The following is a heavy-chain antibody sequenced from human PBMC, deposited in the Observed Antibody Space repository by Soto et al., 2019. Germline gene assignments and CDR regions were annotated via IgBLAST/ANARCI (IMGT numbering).Heavy chain of an antibody. Sequence: EVQLVESGGGLVQPGGALRLSCAASGFTFSTYWMTWVLRPPGKGLEWVANLDQDGSERYYVDSVRGRFTISRDNAKNSLYLQMNILRAEDTAVYYCVCGGNFFVYWGQGTLVTVSP. V-gene: IGHV3-7*01. CDR1: GFTFSTYW. CDR2: LDQDGSER. CDR3: VCGGNFFVY. D-gene: IGHD3-16*01. J-gene: IGHJ4*02.